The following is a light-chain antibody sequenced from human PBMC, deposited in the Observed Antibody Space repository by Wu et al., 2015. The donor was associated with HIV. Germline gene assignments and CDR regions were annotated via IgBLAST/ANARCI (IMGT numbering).Light chain of an antibody. CDR2: GAS. Sequence: EIVMTQSPATLSVSPGDTATLSCRASQSISSSLVWYQQKPGQAPRLLIYGASTRATGIPGRFSGSGTETEFTPTISNMQSEDSAVYYCQHYYDWPQFTFGPGTKVEI. V-gene: IGKV3-15*01. J-gene: IGKJ3*01. CDR3: QHYYDWPQFT. CDR1: QSISSS.